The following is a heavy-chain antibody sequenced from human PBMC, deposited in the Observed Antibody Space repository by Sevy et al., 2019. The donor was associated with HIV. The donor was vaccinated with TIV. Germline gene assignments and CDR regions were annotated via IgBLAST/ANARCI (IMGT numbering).Heavy chain of an antibody. CDR2: INPNGGGT. CDR3: AGSVYGSGTYLNDY. V-gene: IGHV1-2*02. CDR1: GYYFTGYY. Sequence: ASVKVSCKASGYYFTGYYVHWLRQAPGQGLEWMGWINPNGGGTNIGQKFHGRVTMSRDTSITTAYMELTRLRSNDTGVYFCAGSVYGSGTYLNDYWGQGTLVTVSS. D-gene: IGHD3-10*01. J-gene: IGHJ4*02.